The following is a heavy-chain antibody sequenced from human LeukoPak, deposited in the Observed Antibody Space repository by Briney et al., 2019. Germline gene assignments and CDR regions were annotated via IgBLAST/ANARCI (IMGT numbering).Heavy chain of an antibody. J-gene: IGHJ5*02. CDR1: SGSLSTSNYY. CDR2: IFYSGST. V-gene: IGHV4-39*07. CDR3: AREGPT. Sequence: SETLSLTCTVSSGSLSTSNYYWGWVRQPPGKALEWIGNIFYSGSTYYSPSLKSRVTISLDTSKNQFSLKLSSVTAADAAVYYCAREGPTWGQGTLVTVSS.